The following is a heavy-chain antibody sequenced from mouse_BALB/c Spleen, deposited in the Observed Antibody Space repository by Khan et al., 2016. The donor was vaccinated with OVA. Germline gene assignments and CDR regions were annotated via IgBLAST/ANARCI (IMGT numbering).Heavy chain of an antibody. CDR2: INPRSGYT. Sequence: QVQLKQSGAELARPSDSVKMSCKASGYTFSSHTMHWVKQRPGQGLEWIGYINPRSGYTQYNQTFNDKATLTADISSSTAYMQLSSLTSEDSAVYYCARRTTEYALDYWGEGTSVTVSS. J-gene: IGHJ4*01. V-gene: IGHV1-4*01. CDR3: ARRTTEYALDY. D-gene: IGHD2-14*01. CDR1: GYTFSSHT.